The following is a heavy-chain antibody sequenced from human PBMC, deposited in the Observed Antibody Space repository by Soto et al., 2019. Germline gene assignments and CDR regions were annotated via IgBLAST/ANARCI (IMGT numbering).Heavy chain of an antibody. V-gene: IGHV4-30-4*01. CDR1: GDYIHVGGYY. Sequence: SETLSLTCSVSGDYIHVGGYYWTWIRQRPGKGLEWMGHIYYTGKTYYNPSLESRLTMSVDRSKNQFSLRLTSVTAADTAVYFCGRDLTSNANCIDPWGQGTLVTVSS. D-gene: IGHD2-2*01. CDR2: IYYTGKT. CDR3: GRDLTSNANCIDP. J-gene: IGHJ5*02.